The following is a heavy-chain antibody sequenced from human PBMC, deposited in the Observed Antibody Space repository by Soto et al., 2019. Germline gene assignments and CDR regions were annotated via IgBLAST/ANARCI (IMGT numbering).Heavy chain of an antibody. CDR3: ARGQGRCSGGSCYSNYYYYYGMDV. CDR1: GGSFSGYY. CDR2: INHSGST. V-gene: IGHV4-34*01. Sequence: QVQLQQWGAGLLKPSETLSLTCAVYGGSFSGYYWSWIRQPPGKGLEWIGEINHSGSTNYNPSLKSRVTISVDTSKNQFSLTLSSVTAADTAVYYCARGQGRCSGGSCYSNYYYYYGMDVWGQGTTVTVSS. J-gene: IGHJ6*02. D-gene: IGHD2-15*01.